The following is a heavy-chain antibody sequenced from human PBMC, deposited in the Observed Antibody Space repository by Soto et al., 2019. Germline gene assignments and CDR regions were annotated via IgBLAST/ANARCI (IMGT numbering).Heavy chain of an antibody. CDR1: GGTFSSYA. Sequence: VKVSCKASGGTFSSYAISWVRQAPGQGLEWMGGIIPILGTANYAQKFQGRVTITADESTSTAYMELSSLRSEDTAVYYCAGRSGYYGFVLDYWGQGTLVTVSS. V-gene: IGHV1-69*13. CDR2: IIPILGTA. CDR3: AGRSGYYGFVLDY. J-gene: IGHJ4*02. D-gene: IGHD3-22*01.